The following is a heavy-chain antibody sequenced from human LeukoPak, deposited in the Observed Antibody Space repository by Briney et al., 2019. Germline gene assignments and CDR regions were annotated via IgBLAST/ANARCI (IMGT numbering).Heavy chain of an antibody. V-gene: IGHV3-23*01. CDR2: FSGSDGST. CDR1: GFTFSSYG. CDR3: AKGRVSTSGWTFNDY. Sequence: GGSLRLSCAASGFTFSSYGMSWVRQAPGKGLEWVSGFSGSDGSTYYADSVKGRFTITRDNSKNTLYLQMNSLRAEDTAVYYCAKGRVSTSGWTFNDYWGQGTLVTVSS. D-gene: IGHD6-19*01. J-gene: IGHJ4*02.